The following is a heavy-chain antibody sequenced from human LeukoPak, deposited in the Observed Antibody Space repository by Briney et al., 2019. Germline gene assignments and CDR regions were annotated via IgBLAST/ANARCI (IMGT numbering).Heavy chain of an antibody. CDR3: ARANWNKDWFDP. J-gene: IGHJ5*02. CDR2: MNPNSGNT. CDR1: GYTFTSYD. Sequence: ASVKVSCKASGYTFTSYDINWVRQATGQGLEWMGWMNPNSGNTGYAQKFQGRVTITRNTSISTVYMELSSLRSEDTAVYYCARANWNKDWFDPWGQGTLVTVSS. D-gene: IGHD1-1*01. V-gene: IGHV1-8*03.